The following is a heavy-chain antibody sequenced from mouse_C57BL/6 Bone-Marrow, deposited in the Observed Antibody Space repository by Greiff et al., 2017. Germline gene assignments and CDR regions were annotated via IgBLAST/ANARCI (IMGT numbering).Heavy chain of an antibody. CDR2: IYPGGGYT. CDR3: ARDGPYDYDGAFDY. Sequence: QVQLKQSGAELVRPGTSVKMSCKASGYTFTNYWIGWAKQRPGHGLEWIGDIYPGGGYTNYNEKVKGKATLTADKSSSTAYMQFSSLTSEDSAIYYWARDGPYDYDGAFDYWGQGTTLTVSS. CDR1: GYTFTNYW. V-gene: IGHV1-63*01. D-gene: IGHD2-4*01. J-gene: IGHJ2*01.